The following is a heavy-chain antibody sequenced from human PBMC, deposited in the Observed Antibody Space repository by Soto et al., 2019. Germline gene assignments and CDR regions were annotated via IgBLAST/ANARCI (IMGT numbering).Heavy chain of an antibody. J-gene: IGHJ4*02. V-gene: IGHV1-18*01. CDR3: ARADYYGSGSPPGPFDY. CDR1: GYTFTSYG. D-gene: IGHD3-10*01. Sequence: QVQLVQSGAEVKKPGASVKVSCKASGYTFTSYGISWVRQAPGQGLEWMGWISAYNGNTNYAQKLQGRVTMTTDTSTNTAYMELRSLRSDDTAVYYCARADYYGSGSPPGPFDYWGQGTLVTVSS. CDR2: ISAYNGNT.